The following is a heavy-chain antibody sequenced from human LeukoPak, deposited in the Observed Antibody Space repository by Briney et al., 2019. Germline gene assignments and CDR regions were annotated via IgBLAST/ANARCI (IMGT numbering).Heavy chain of an antibody. V-gene: IGHV4-4*07. Sequence: PSETLSLTCTVSGGSISSYYWSWIRQPAGKGLEWIGRIYTSGSTNYNPSLKSRVTMSVDTPKNQFSLKLSSVTAADTAVYYCARARRDGYNSAFDIWGQGTMVTVSS. CDR1: GGSISSYY. CDR2: IYTSGST. J-gene: IGHJ3*02. CDR3: ARARRDGYNSAFDI. D-gene: IGHD5-24*01.